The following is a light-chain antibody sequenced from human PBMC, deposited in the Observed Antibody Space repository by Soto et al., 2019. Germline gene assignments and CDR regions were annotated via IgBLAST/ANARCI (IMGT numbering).Light chain of an antibody. CDR2: GTS. Sequence: VLTQSPGTLSLSPGERATLSCRASQSVSSNYLAWYQQKPGQAPRLLIYGTSNRATGIPDRFSGSGSGTDFTLTISRLEPEDFAVYYCQQYGSSLTWTFGQGTKV. V-gene: IGKV3-20*01. J-gene: IGKJ1*01. CDR1: QSVSSNY. CDR3: QQYGSSLTWT.